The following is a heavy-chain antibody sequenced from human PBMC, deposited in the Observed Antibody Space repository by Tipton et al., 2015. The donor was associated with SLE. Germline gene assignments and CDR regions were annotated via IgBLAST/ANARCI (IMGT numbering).Heavy chain of an antibody. Sequence: TLSLTCTVSGGTISSVPYYWGWIRQPPGKGLEWIGSIYHRGNTYYNPSLQSRVTVSVDTSENQLSLKLTSVTAADTAVYYCARFHLKSYYEFDSWGQGTLVTVSS. CDR2: IYHRGNT. CDR1: GGTISSVPYY. V-gene: IGHV4-39*07. D-gene: IGHD1-26*01. J-gene: IGHJ5*01. CDR3: ARFHLKSYYEFDS.